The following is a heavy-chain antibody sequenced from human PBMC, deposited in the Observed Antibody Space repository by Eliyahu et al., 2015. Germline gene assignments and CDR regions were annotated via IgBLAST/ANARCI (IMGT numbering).Heavy chain of an antibody. CDR3: TRVGGYFDF. CDR2: IDSSSSYI. J-gene: IGHJ4*02. D-gene: IGHD3-10*01. V-gene: IGHV3-21*01. Sequence: EVXLMESGGGXVXPGGSLRXSCAXSGFTFSSYSMNWVRQAPGKGLEWVSSIDSSSSYIYYGDSVGGRFTISRDNAKNSLYLEMNSLTAEDTAVYYCTRVGGYFDFWGQGTLVTVSS. CDR1: GFTFSSYS.